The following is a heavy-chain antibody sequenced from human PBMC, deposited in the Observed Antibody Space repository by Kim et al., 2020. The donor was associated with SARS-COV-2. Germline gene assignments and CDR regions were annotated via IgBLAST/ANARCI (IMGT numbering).Heavy chain of an antibody. Sequence: SETLSLTCTVSGGSISSSSYYLGWIRQPPGKGLEWIGSIYYSGSTYYNPSLKSRVTISVDTSKNQFSLKLSSVTAADTAVYYCARGKPGRYFDWLLTEDRNANFDYWGQGTLVTVSS. CDR1: GGSISSSSYY. J-gene: IGHJ4*02. V-gene: IGHV4-39*07. CDR3: ARGKPGRYFDWLLTEDRNANFDY. D-gene: IGHD3-9*01. CDR2: IYYSGST.